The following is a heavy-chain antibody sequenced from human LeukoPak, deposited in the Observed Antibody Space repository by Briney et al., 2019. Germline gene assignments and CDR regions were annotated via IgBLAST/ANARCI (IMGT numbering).Heavy chain of an antibody. CDR1: GFTFSSYD. V-gene: IGHV3-13*01. CDR3: ARDMDSSGSFDY. Sequence: GGSLRLSCAASGFTFSSYDMHWVRQATGKGLEWASAIGTAGDTYYPGSVKGRSTISRENAKNSLYLQMNSLRAEDTAVYYCARDMDSSGSFDYWGQGTLVTVSS. CDR2: IGTAGDT. D-gene: IGHD3-22*01. J-gene: IGHJ4*02.